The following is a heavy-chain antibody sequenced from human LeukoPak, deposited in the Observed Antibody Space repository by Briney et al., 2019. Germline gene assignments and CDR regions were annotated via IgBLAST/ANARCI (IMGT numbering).Heavy chain of an antibody. J-gene: IGHJ4*02. Sequence: GGSLRPSFAPPGFTFTSYPMGGFRQAPGKGLDWASAISGSGGITSYADSVKGRFTISRDNSKNTLYLQMNSLRAEDTAVYYCAKGDTTWELPHDYWGQGTLVTVSS. V-gene: IGHV3-23*01. CDR1: GFTFTSYP. CDR3: AKGDTTWELPHDY. D-gene: IGHD1-26*01. CDR2: ISGSGGIT.